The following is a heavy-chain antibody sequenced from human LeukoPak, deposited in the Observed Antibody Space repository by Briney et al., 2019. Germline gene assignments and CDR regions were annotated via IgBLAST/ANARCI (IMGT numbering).Heavy chain of an antibody. J-gene: IGHJ4*02. D-gene: IGHD6-19*01. CDR2: ISGSGGST. Sequence: GGSLRLSCAASGFTFSSYATSWVRQAPGKGLEWGSAISGSGGSTYYADSVKGRFTISRDNSKNTLYLQMNSLRAEDTAVYYCAKALRLIAVAPAWDFDYWGQGTLVTVSS. CDR3: AKALRLIAVAPAWDFDY. V-gene: IGHV3-23*01. CDR1: GFTFSSYA.